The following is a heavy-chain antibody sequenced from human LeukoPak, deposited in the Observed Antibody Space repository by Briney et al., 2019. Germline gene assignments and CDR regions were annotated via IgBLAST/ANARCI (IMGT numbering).Heavy chain of an antibody. CDR1: GGSISSSSYY. D-gene: IGHD3-3*01. CDR2: IYYSGST. J-gene: IGHJ4*02. V-gene: IGHV4-39*01. Sequence: PSETLSLTCTVSGGSISSSSYYWGWIRQPPGKGLEWIGSIYYSGSTYYNPSLKSRVTISVDTSKNQFSLKLSSVTAADTAVYYCARRNLYYDFCGYWGQGTLVTVSS. CDR3: ARRNLYYDFCGY.